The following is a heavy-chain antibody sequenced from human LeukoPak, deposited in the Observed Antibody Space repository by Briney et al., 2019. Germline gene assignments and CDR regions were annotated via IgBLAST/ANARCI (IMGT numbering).Heavy chain of an antibody. CDR2: INHSGST. J-gene: IGHJ2*01. CDR1: GGSFSGYY. V-gene: IGHV4-34*01. CDR3: ARGIVVVPVAKEYFDL. Sequence: TTSETLSLTCAVYGGSFSGYYWSWIRQPPGKGLEWIGEINHSGSTNYNPSLKSRVIISVDTSKNQFSLKLSSVTAADTAVYYCARGIVVVPVAKEYFDLWGRGTLVTVSS. D-gene: IGHD2-2*01.